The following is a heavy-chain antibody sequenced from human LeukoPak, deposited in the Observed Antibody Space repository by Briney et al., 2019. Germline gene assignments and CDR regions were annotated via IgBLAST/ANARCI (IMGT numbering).Heavy chain of an antibody. J-gene: IGHJ4*02. CDR1: GYSFTSYG. Sequence: SGKVSCKASGYSFTSYGMSWVRQAPGQGLEWMGWISVYNGDTKYAQTFQGRVTMTTDTSASTAYMELRSLRSDDTAVYYCVREAITGRLPVDYWGQGTLVTVSS. CDR2: ISVYNGDT. V-gene: IGHV1-18*01. D-gene: IGHD6-6*01. CDR3: VREAITGRLPVDY.